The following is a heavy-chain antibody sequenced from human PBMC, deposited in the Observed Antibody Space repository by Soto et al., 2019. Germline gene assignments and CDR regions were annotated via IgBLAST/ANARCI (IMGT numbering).Heavy chain of an antibody. CDR3: ARNKITSLFDY. V-gene: IGHV4-34*01. D-gene: IGHD3-10*01. CDR2: INHSGST. CDR1: GGSFSGYY. Sequence: PSETLSLTCAVYGGSFSGYYWTWIRQPPVTGLEWIGEINHSGSTNYNPSLKSRVTISVDTSKNQFSPKLTSVTAAATAVYSCARNKITSLFDYWGQGTLVTVSS. J-gene: IGHJ4*02.